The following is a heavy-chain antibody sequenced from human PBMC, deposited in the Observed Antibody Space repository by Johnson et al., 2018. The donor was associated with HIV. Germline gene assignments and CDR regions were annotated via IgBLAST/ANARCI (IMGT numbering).Heavy chain of an antibody. D-gene: IGHD3-16*01. J-gene: IGHJ3*02. CDR1: GFTFSDYY. CDR3: ARDMIIEAFDI. Sequence: QVQLVESGGGLVKPGGSLRLSCAASGFTFSDYYMSWIRQAPGKGLEWVSAISGSGCSTYYADPVKGRFTISRDNAKNSLYLQMNRRRAEDTAVYYCARDMIIEAFDIWGQGTMVTVSS. V-gene: IGHV3-11*04. CDR2: ISGSGCST.